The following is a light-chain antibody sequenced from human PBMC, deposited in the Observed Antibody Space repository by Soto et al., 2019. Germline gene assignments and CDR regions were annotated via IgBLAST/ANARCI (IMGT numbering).Light chain of an antibody. CDR3: QQYGVSSWT. J-gene: IGKJ1*01. CDR1: QSVSSRY. V-gene: IGKV3-20*01. CDR2: GSS. Sequence: EIVLTQSPGTLSSSPGERATLSCRASQSVSSRYLAWYQHRPDQAPRVLIYGSSRRATGIPDSFGGSGTGPYFTVTNSILEHEALAVYYAQQYGVSSWTFGKGHQGEI.